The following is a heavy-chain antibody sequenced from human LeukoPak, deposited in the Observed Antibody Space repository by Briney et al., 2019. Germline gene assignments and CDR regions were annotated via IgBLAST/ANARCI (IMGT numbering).Heavy chain of an antibody. V-gene: IGHV1-18*01. CDR2: ISAYNGNT. J-gene: IGHJ5*02. D-gene: IGHD6-13*01. CDR3: ARAFGYSSSWYPFDP. CDR1: GYTFTSYG. Sequence: EASVKVSCKASGYTFTSYGISWVRQAPGQGLEWMGWISAYNGNTNYAQKLQGRVTMTTDTSTSTAYMELRSLRSDDTAVYYCARAFGYSSSWYPFDPWGQGTLVTVSS.